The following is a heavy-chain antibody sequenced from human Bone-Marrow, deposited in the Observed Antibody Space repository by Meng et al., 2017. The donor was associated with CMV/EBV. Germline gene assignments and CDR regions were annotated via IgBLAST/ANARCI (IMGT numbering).Heavy chain of an antibody. J-gene: IGHJ4*02. V-gene: IGHV3-74*01. CDR3: AKAGCSSTSCHIDY. CDR2: INSDGSST. D-gene: IGHD2-2*02. CDR1: GFTFSSYW. Sequence: GESLKISCAASGFTFSSYWMHWVRQAPGKGLVWVSRINSDGSSTSYADSVKGRFTISRDNSKNTLYLQMNSLRAEDTAVYYCAKAGCSSTSCHIDYWGQGTLVTVSS.